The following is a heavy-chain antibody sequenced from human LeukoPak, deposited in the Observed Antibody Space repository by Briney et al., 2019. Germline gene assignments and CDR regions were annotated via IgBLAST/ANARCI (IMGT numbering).Heavy chain of an antibody. V-gene: IGHV3-53*01. Sequence: GGSLRLSCAASGFTVSSNYMSWVRQAPGKGLVWVSVIYSDGSTYYADSMKGRFTISRDNSKNTLYLQMNSLRAEDTAVYYCARRYYYHDSDTCSWYFDYWGQGTLVTVSS. CDR2: IYSDGST. CDR1: GFTVSSNY. J-gene: IGHJ4*02. CDR3: ARRYYYHDSDTCSWYFDY. D-gene: IGHD3-22*01.